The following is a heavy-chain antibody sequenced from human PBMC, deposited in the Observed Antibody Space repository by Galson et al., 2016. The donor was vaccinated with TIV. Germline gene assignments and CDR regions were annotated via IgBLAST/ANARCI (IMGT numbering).Heavy chain of an antibody. CDR3: APGVSAASTGVN. CDR2: IGYDGTYE. D-gene: IGHD6-13*01. V-gene: IGHV3-33*03. Sequence: SLRLSCAASGFTFSYYGMHWVRQAPGKGLEWVAVIGYDGTYEKYADSVRGRFTISRDNAKKSLFLQMNGLRGEDTGVYYCAPGVSAASTGVNWGQGTTVIVSS. J-gene: IGHJ6*02. CDR1: GFTFSYYG.